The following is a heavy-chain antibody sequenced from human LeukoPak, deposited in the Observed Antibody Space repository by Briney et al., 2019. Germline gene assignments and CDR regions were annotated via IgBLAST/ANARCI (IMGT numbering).Heavy chain of an antibody. CDR3: ARDHRAAAGSFDY. CDR1: GFIFSSYN. J-gene: IGHJ4*02. Sequence: GGSLRLSCAASGFIFSSYNINWVRQAPGKGLEWISYSSSSSSTMYYADSVKGRFTISRDNAKNSLNLQMSSLRAEDTAVYYCARDHRAAAGSFDYWGQGTLVTVSS. CDR2: SSSSSSTM. D-gene: IGHD6-13*01. V-gene: IGHV3-48*01.